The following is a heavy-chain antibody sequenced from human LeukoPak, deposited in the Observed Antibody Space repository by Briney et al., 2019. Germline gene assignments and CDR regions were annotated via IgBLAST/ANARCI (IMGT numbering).Heavy chain of an antibody. CDR2: IYYSGIT. CDR3: ARVRRSLNWFDS. CDR1: GGSIRSCYYY. D-gene: IGHD3-3*01. Sequence: KTSETLSLPCPVSGGSIRSCYYYWGWVRQPPGKGLEWIGIIYYSGITHYNPSLKSRVTILVDTSKNQFSLKLSSVTDADTAVYYCARVRRSLNWFDSWGQGTLVTVSS. V-gene: IGHV4-39*01. J-gene: IGHJ5*01.